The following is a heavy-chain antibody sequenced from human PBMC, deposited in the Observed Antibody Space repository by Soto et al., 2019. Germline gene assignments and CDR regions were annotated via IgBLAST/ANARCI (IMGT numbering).Heavy chain of an antibody. V-gene: IGHV3-49*04. CDR3: TRDNDSSGYYYSRHYYYGMDV. CDR2: IRSKAYGGTT. CDR1: GFTFGDYA. J-gene: IGHJ6*02. D-gene: IGHD3-22*01. Sequence: PGGSLRLSCTASGFTFGDYAMSWVRQAPGKGLEWVGFIRSKAYGGTTEYAASVKGRFTISRDDSKSIAYLQMNSLKTEDTAVYYCTRDNDSSGYYYSRHYYYGMDVWGQGTTVTVSS.